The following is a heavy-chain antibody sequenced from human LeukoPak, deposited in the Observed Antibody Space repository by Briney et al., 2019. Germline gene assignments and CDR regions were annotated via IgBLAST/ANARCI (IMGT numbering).Heavy chain of an antibody. CDR3: ARGLSGDSYGFEY. V-gene: IGHV4-4*07. D-gene: IGHD5-18*01. CDR2: IHSSGTT. CDR1: DGSISDYY. J-gene: IGHJ4*02. Sequence: SETLSLTCAVSDGSISDYYWSWVRQPAGKGLELIGRIHSSGTTNYNPSLRSRVTMSVDTSKNQFSLMLSSMTAADTAMYYCARGLSGDSYGFEYWGRGALVTVSS.